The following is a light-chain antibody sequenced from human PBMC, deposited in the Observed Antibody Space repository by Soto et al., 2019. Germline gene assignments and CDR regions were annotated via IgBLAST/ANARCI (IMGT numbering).Light chain of an antibody. V-gene: IGLV2-23*01. CDR2: EGS. CDR1: RSAVGSYNL. CDR3: FSYACSSTLYV. J-gene: IGLJ1*01. Sequence: QSALTQPASVSGSPGQSITISCTGTRSAVGSYNLVSWYQQHPGKAPKHMIYEGSKRPSGLSNRFSGSKSGNTASLTISGRQADDEADYYCFSYACSSTLYVFGTGTKRTVL.